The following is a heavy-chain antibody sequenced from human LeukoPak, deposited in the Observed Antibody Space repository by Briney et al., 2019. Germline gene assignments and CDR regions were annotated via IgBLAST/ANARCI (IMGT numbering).Heavy chain of an antibody. Sequence: SETLSLTCTASGGSISSTSYYWGWIRQPPGKGLEWTGSIYYSGGTYYNPSLKSRVAISVDTSKNQFSLKLSSVTAADTAVYYCARELVDYDSSGYYYGNWFDPWGQGTLVTVSS. J-gene: IGHJ5*02. CDR3: ARELVDYDSSGYYYGNWFDP. D-gene: IGHD3-22*01. V-gene: IGHV4-39*07. CDR2: IYYSGGT. CDR1: GGSISSTSYY.